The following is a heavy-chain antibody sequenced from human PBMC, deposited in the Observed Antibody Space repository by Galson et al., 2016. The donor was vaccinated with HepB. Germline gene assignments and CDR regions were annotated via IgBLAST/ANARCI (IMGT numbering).Heavy chain of an antibody. V-gene: IGHV2-5*02. Sequence: PALVKPTQTLTLTCTFSGLSLTNGGVGVGWIRQPPGKALEWLALIYWDDDKRYSPSLKNRLTITKDTSKNQVVLVMANMDPVDTGTYYCARSLGTAIFDYWGQGSLVTVSS. CDR3: ARSLGTAIFDY. CDR1: GLSLTNGGVG. J-gene: IGHJ4*02. CDR2: IYWDDDK. D-gene: IGHD1-7*01.